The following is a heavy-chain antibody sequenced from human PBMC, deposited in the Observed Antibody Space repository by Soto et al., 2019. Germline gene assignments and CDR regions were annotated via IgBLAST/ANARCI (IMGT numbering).Heavy chain of an antibody. Sequence: PSETLSLTCTVSGGSISSGGYYWSWIRQHPGKGLEWIGYIYYSGSTYYNPSLKSRVTISVDTSKNQFSLKLSSVTAADTAVYYCARAWIQLWWAFDYWGQGTLVTVSS. D-gene: IGHD5-18*01. J-gene: IGHJ4*02. CDR1: GGSISSGGYY. CDR2: IYYSGST. V-gene: IGHV4-31*03. CDR3: ARAWIQLWWAFDY.